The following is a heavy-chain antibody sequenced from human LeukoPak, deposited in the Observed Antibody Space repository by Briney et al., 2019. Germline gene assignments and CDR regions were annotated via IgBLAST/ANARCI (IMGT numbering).Heavy chain of an antibody. D-gene: IGHD3-3*01. CDR2: ISYHGNDE. J-gene: IGHJ5*02. Sequence: PGGSLRLSCAASGFTFSSYAMHWVRQAPGKGLEWVAVISYHGNDEYYADSVKGRFTISRDNSKKTLYLQMNSLRAEDTAVYYCARGASYDFWSGYYHWGQGTLVTVSS. V-gene: IGHV3-30*04. CDR3: ARGASYDFWSGYYH. CDR1: GFTFSSYA.